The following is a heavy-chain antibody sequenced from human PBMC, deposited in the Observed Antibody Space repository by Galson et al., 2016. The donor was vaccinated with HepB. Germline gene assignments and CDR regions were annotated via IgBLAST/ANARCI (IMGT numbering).Heavy chain of an antibody. Sequence: VKVSCKASGYTFTSYDINWVRQAPGQGLEWMGWMNPKSGNTGFAQKFKGRVTMTRNTSISTAYMELRGLKSEDTAVYYCAGPIAVTAFGQKPLNYWGLGTLVTVSS. CDR2: MNPKSGNT. V-gene: IGHV1-8*01. CDR1: GYTFTSYD. J-gene: IGHJ4*02. CDR3: AGPIAVTAFGQKPLNY. D-gene: IGHD6-19*01.